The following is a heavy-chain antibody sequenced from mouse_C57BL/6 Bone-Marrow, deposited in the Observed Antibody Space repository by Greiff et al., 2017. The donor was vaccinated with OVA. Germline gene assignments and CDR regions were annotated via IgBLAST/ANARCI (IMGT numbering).Heavy chain of an antibody. CDR2: ISDGGSYT. CDR3: ARENYDGSSLGGFAY. Sequence: EVKLMESGGGLVKPGGSLKLSCAASGFTFSSYAMSWVRQTPEKRLEWVATISDGGSYTYYPVNVKGRFTISRDNAKNNLYLQMSQLKSEDTAMDYCARENYDGSSLGGFAYWGQGTLVTVSA. V-gene: IGHV5-4*01. CDR1: GFTFSSYA. D-gene: IGHD1-1*01. J-gene: IGHJ3*01.